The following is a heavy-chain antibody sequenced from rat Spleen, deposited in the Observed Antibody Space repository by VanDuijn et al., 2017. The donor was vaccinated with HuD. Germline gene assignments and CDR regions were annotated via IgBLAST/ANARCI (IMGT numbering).Heavy chain of an antibody. CDR3: ARATAVAPFDY. CDR2: ISPSGGST. J-gene: IGHJ2*01. D-gene: IGHD3-8*01. CDR1: GFTFSNHD. Sequence: EVQLVESGGGLVQPGRSLKLSCAASGFTFSNHDMAWVRQAPTKGLEWVASISPSGGSTYYRDSVKGRLTVSRDDAKSTLYLQMNNLRSEDTAMYYCARATAVAPFDYWGQGVMVTVSS. V-gene: IGHV5-25*01.